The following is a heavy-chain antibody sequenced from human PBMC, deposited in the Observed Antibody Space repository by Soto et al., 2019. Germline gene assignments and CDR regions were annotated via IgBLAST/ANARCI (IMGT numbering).Heavy chain of an antibody. D-gene: IGHD1-26*01. V-gene: IGHV1-2*02. CDR3: TREVISAAAYFYGMDV. CDR1: GYTFTGYY. CDR2: INPNNGDT. Sequence: ASVKVSCKASGYTFTGYYMHWVRQAPGQGLEWMGWINPNNGDTKYAQKFQGRVTMTRDTSISTAYMELSRLRSGETAVYYCTREVISAAAYFYGMDVWGQGTTVTVSS. J-gene: IGHJ6*02.